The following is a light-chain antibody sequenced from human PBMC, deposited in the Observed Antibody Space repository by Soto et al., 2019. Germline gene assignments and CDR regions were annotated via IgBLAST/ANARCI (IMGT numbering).Light chain of an antibody. V-gene: IGLV1-47*01. CDR1: SSNIGSNY. CDR2: RNN. J-gene: IGLJ1*01. Sequence: QSVLTQPPSASGTPGQRVTISCSGSSSNIGSNYVYWYQQLPGTAPKLLIYRNNQRPSGVPDRFSGSKSGTSASLAISGLRSEDEADYYCAAWDDILSGYVFATGTKVTVL. CDR3: AAWDDILSGYV.